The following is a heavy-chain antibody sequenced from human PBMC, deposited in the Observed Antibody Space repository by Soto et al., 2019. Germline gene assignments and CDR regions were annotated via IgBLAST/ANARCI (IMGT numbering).Heavy chain of an antibody. D-gene: IGHD3-3*01. V-gene: IGHV4-39*01. CDR3: ARLRYYDFWSGPNAQFDY. J-gene: IGHJ4*02. CDR1: GGSISSSSYY. CDR2: IYYSGST. Sequence: PSETLSLTCTVSGGSISSSSYYWGWIRQPPGKGLEWIGSIYYSGSTYYNPSLKSRVTISVDTSKNQFSLKLSSVTAADTAVYYCARLRYYDFWSGPNAQFDYWGQGTLVTVSS.